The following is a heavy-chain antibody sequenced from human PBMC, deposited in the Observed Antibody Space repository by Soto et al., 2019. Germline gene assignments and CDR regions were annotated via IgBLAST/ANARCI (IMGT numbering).Heavy chain of an antibody. CDR1: GGSTSSGGYY. CDR2: VYYSGST. V-gene: IGHV4-31*03. Sequence: PSETLSLTCTVSGGSTSSGGYYWSWIRQYPGKGLEWIGFVYYSGSTYYNPSLKSRVIISVDTSKKQFSLKLSSVTAADTAVYYCARDAALKWFDPWGQGTLVTVPQ. J-gene: IGHJ5*02. CDR3: ARDAALKWFDP. D-gene: IGHD2-15*01.